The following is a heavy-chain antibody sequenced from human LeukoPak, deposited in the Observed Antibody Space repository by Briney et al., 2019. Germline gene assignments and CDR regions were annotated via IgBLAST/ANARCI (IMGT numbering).Heavy chain of an antibody. CDR2: ISASGGST. V-gene: IGHV3-23*01. CDR3: ARAAYSSRDRGPFDI. J-gene: IGHJ3*02. CDR1: GYTFTTYA. Sequence: GASVKVSCKASGYTFTTYAMSWVRQAPGKGLEWVSVISASGGSTYYADSVKGRFTISRDNSKNTVFLQMNSLRAEDTAVYYCARAAYSSRDRGPFDIWGQGTMVTVSS. D-gene: IGHD6-13*01.